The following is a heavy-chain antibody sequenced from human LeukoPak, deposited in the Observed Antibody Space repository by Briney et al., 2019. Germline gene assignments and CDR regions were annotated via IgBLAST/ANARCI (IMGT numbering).Heavy chain of an antibody. CDR2: ISSHSRTI. CDR1: GLTFSTYS. J-gene: IGHJ4*02. CDR3: ARSYGDYLFDY. D-gene: IGHD4-17*01. Sequence: PGGSLRLSCAASGLTFSTYSMNWVRQAPGKGLEWVSYISSHSRTIYYADSVKGRFTISRDNAKNSLFLQMDSLRAEDTAVYYCARSYGDYLFDYWGQGTLVTVSS. V-gene: IGHV3-48*01.